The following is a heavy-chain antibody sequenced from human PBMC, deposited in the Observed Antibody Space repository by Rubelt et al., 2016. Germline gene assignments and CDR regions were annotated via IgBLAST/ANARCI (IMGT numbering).Heavy chain of an antibody. D-gene: IGHD6-19*01. CDR3: HLFRLYNSGRPPKSHDY. CDR1: GFSFSMYW. Sequence: GSLRLSCAASGFSFSMYWMHWVRQVPGKGLVWVSRIYSDVSSTTYADSVKGRFTISRDNAKNTLYLQMNSLRAEDTAVYYCHLFRLYNSGRPPKSHDYWGHGTLVTVSS. J-gene: IGHJ4*01. CDR2: IYSDVSST. V-gene: IGHV3-74*01.